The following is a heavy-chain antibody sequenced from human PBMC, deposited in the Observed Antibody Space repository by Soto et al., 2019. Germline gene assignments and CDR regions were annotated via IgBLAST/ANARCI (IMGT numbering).Heavy chain of an antibody. CDR1: GGGFSNYA. Sequence: QVQLVQSGAEVKKPASSVKVSCQASGGGFSNYAISWVRQAPGQGLEWMGGIIPMFGTPDYAEKFRGRVPITADAATRTAYMELSSLRSEDTATYYCARDPTRGVVVPQDYGMDVWGQGTTVTVSS. J-gene: IGHJ6*02. CDR3: ARDPTRGVVVPQDYGMDV. V-gene: IGHV1-69*01. CDR2: IIPMFGTP. D-gene: IGHD2-15*01.